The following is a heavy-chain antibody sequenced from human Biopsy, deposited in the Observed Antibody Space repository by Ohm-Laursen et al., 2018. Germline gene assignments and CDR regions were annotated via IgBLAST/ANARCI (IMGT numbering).Heavy chain of an antibody. J-gene: IGHJ5*02. CDR1: GGSIRSNGFY. Sequence: GTLSLTWPVSGGSIRSNGFYWGWIRQPPGKGLEWIGSISYRGTTSYNPSLKSRVAISVDTSKNQLSLSLNPVTAADTAVFYCARLRGGVVINYSWFDPWGQGILVTVSS. CDR2: ISYRGTT. D-gene: IGHD3-3*01. CDR3: ARLRGGVVINYSWFDP. V-gene: IGHV4-39*01.